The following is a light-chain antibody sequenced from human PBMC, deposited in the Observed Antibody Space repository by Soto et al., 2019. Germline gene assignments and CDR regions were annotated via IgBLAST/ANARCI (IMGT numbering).Light chain of an antibody. CDR1: SSDVGGYNY. J-gene: IGLJ3*02. Sequence: QSALTQPASVSGSPGQSITISCTGTSSDVGGYNYVSWYQQHPGKAPKLMIYEVSYRPSGVSNRFSGSKSGNTASLTISGLQAEDEADYYCSSYTSSAGWVFGGGTKVTVL. CDR2: EVS. V-gene: IGLV2-14*01. CDR3: SSYTSSAGWV.